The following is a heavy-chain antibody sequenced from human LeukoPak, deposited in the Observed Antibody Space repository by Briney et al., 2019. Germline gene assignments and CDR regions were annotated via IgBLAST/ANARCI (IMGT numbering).Heavy chain of an antibody. D-gene: IGHD2-15*01. CDR3: ARTTVGYCRGSTCYYYYYYMNV. CDR1: GGSINNYY. CDR2: IHYSGST. J-gene: IGHJ6*03. Sequence: PSETLSLTCTVSGGSINNYYWSWIRQPPGKGLEWIGYIHYSGSTNYNPSLTSRVTISVDTSKDDFCLKLSSVTAADTAVYYCARTTVGYCRGSTCYYYYYYMNVWGKGTTVTVSS. V-gene: IGHV4-59*01.